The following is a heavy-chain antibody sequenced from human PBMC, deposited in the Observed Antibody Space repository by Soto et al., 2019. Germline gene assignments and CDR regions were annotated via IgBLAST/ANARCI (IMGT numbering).Heavy chain of an antibody. Sequence: SETPSITCTVSGCSVSSGDYDWSWIRQPPGKGLEWIGYIYYSGSTYYNPSLKSRVTISVDTSKNQFSLKLSSVTAADTAVYYCARSTTVWGDAFDIWGQGTMVTVSS. CDR1: GCSVSSGDYD. CDR3: ARSTTVWGDAFDI. CDR2: IYYSGST. V-gene: IGHV4-30-4*01. D-gene: IGHD4-17*01. J-gene: IGHJ3*02.